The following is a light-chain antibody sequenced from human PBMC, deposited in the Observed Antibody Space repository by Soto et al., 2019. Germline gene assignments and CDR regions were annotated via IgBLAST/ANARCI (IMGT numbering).Light chain of an antibody. CDR3: SSYAASTTLL. J-gene: IGLJ2*01. CDR1: SSDVGTYDR. CDR2: EVH. Sequence: QSVLTQPPSVSGSPGQSVTISCIGSSSDVGTYDRVSWYQAPPGTAPKLMIYEVHYRPSGVPDRFSGSKSGNTASLTISGLQAEEEADYYCSSYAASTTLLFGGGTQLTVL. V-gene: IGLV2-18*02.